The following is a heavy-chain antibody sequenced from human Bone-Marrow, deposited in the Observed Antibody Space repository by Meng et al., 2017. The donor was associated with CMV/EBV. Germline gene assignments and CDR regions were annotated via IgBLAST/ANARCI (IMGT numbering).Heavy chain of an antibody. D-gene: IGHD6-25*01. J-gene: IGHJ5*02. CDR1: GGSINSNNYY. Sequence: SETLSLTCTVSGGSINSNNYYWGWIRQPPGKGLEWIGSIYYSGDTYYNPSLKSRVTISKDTSKSQFSLKLRSVTAADTAVYYCATGESGSYYYDPWGQGNLVTVSS. CDR3: ATGESGSYYYDP. CDR2: IYYSGDT. V-gene: IGHV4-39*07.